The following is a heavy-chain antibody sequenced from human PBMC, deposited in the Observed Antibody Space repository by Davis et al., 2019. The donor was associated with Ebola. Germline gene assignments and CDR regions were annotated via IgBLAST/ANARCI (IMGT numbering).Heavy chain of an antibody. J-gene: IGHJ6*02. CDR3: SKAKGGSSWSRHYYGMDV. CDR2: ISDSGADT. D-gene: IGHD6-13*01. Sequence: GGSLRLSCAASGFTFSSFAMSWVRRSPGKGLEWVSVISDSGADTDYADSVKGRFTISRDNSKNTLYLQMSSLRADDTAVYYCSKAKGGSSWSRHYYGMDVWGQGTTVTVSS. CDR1: GFTFSSFA. V-gene: IGHV3-23*01.